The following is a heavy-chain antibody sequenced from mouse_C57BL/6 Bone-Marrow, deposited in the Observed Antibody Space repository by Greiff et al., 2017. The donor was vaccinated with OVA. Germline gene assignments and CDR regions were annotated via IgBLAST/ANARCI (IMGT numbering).Heavy chain of an antibody. CDR3: ARFAY. J-gene: IGHJ3*01. Sequence: EVKLVESGGGLVTPGGSLKLSCAASGFTFSDYGMHWVRQAPEKGLEWVAYNSSGSSTIYYADTVKGRFTISRDNAKNTLFLQMTSLRSEDTAMYYCARFAYWGQGTLVTVSA. CDR1: GFTFSDYG. V-gene: IGHV5-17*01. CDR2: NSSGSSTI.